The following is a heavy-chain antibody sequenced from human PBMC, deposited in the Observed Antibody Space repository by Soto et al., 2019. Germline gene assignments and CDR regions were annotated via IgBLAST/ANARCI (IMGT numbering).Heavy chain of an antibody. J-gene: IGHJ4*02. CDR1: GFTFSSYG. CDR2: ISYDGSNK. CDR3: AKGRVGWELLGPFDY. D-gene: IGHD1-26*01. V-gene: IGHV3-30*18. Sequence: QVQLVESGGGVVQPGRSLRLSCAASGFTFSSYGMHWVRQAPGKGLEWVAVISYDGSNKYYADSVKGRFTISRDNSKNTLYPQMNSLRAEDTAVYYCAKGRVGWELLGPFDYWGQGTLVTVSS.